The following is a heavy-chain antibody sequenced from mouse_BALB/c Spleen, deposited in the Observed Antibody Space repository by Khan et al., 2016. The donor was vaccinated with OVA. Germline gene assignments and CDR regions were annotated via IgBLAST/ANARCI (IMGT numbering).Heavy chain of an antibody. Sequence: VQLQQAGAELVKPGASVKLSCTASGFNIKDTYMYWVKQRPEQGLEWIGRIDPANGNTKYDPKFQGKATITADTSSNTAYLQLSSLTSEDTAVYYCANWDWYFDVWGAGPRSPSPQ. V-gene: IGHV14-3*02. D-gene: IGHD4-1*01. CDR2: IDPANGNT. J-gene: IGHJ1*01. CDR3: ANWDWYFDV. CDR1: GFNIKDTY.